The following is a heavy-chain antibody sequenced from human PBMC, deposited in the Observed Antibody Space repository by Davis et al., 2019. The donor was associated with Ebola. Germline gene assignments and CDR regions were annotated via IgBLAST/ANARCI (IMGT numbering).Heavy chain of an antibody. V-gene: IGHV3-73*01. D-gene: IGHD4-17*01. CDR1: GFTFSGSA. CDR3: TRNYGDYWGNDAFDI. J-gene: IGHJ3*02. Sequence: GESLKISCAASGFTFSGSAMHWVRQASGKGLEWVGRIRSKANSYATAYAASVKGRFTISRDDSKNTAYLQMNSLKTEDTAVYYCTRNYGDYWGNDAFDIWGQGTMVTVSS. CDR2: IRSKANSYAT.